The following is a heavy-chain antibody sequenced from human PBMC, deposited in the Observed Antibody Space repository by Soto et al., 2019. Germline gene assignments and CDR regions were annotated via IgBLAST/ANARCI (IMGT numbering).Heavy chain of an antibody. CDR3: ARRYCSSTSCYAAVVF. CDR2: IYYSGST. CDR1: GGSISSSSYY. V-gene: IGHV4-39*01. J-gene: IGHJ4*02. Sequence: QLQLQESGPGLVKPSETLSLTCTVSGGSISSSSYYWGWIRQPPGKGLEWIGSIYYSGSTYYNPSLKSRVTISVDTSKNQFSLKLSSVTAADTAVYYCARRYCSSTSCYAAVVFGGQGTLVTVSS. D-gene: IGHD2-2*01.